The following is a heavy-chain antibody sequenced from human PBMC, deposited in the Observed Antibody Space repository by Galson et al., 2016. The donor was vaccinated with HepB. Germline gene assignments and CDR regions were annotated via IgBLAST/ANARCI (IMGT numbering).Heavy chain of an antibody. CDR2: ISYDGKSD. CDR3: AKDLTVAAWVDP. Sequence: SLRLSCAVSGLSFNRDAMHWVRQAPGKRLEWVSGISYDGKSDYYADSVKGRFTISRDNSKNTLYLQMTSLRDEDTATYYCAKDLTVAAWVDPWGQGTLVTVSS. D-gene: IGHD4-23*01. J-gene: IGHJ5*02. CDR1: GLSFNRDA. V-gene: IGHV3-30*14.